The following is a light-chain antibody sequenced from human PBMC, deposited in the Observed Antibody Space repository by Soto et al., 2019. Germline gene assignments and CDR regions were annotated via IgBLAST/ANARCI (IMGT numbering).Light chain of an antibody. CDR1: QSISSSY. Sequence: EIVLTQSPGTLSLSPGERATLSCRASQSISSSYLAWYQQKPGQAPRLRIYGASSRATGIPDRFSGSGSGTDFTLTISRLEPEDFAVYYCHQYGSSPRTFGQGTKVDIK. V-gene: IGKV3-20*01. J-gene: IGKJ1*01. CDR2: GAS. CDR3: HQYGSSPRT.